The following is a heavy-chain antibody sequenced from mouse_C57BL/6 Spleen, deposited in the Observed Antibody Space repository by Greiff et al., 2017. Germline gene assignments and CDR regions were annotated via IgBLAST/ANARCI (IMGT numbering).Heavy chain of an antibody. D-gene: IGHD1-1*01. CDR3: ARDYGSSYRDYYAMDY. Sequence: LVESGPELVKPGASVKLSCKASGYTFPSYDINWVKQRPGQGLEWIGWIYPRDGSTKYNEKFKGKATLTVDTSSSTAYMELHSLTSEDSAVYFCARDYGSSYRDYYAMDYWGQGTSVTVSS. V-gene: IGHV1-85*01. CDR2: IYPRDGST. J-gene: IGHJ4*01. CDR1: GYTFPSYD.